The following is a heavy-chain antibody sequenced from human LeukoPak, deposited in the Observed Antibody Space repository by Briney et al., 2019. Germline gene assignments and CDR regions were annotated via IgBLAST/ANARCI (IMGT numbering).Heavy chain of an antibody. D-gene: IGHD6-19*01. CDR1: GFPFSSYA. CDR3: EKGDSSRWYQRNWFDL. V-gene: IGHV3-23*01. J-gene: IGHJ5*02. Sequence: GGSLRLSCAASGFPFSSYAMSWVRQAPGQGLEWVSAISAVDGTTYYADSVKGRFTIPRDNSKNTLYLQMNSLRAEDAAVYYCEKGDSSRWYQRNWFDLWGQGTLVTVSS. CDR2: ISAVDGTT.